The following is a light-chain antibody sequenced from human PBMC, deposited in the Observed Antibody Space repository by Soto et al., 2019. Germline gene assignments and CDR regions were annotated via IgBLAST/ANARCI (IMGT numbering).Light chain of an antibody. J-gene: IGLJ1*01. CDR2: GNT. CDR1: SSNIGAGYD. V-gene: IGLV1-40*01. CDR3: CSYAATSYV. Sequence: QSVLTQPPSVSGAPGQRVTISCTGSSSNIGAGYDVHWYQQLPGTAPKLLIYGNTNRPSGVPDRFSGSKSGNTASLTMSGLQAEDEADYYCCSYAATSYVFGTGTKVTVL.